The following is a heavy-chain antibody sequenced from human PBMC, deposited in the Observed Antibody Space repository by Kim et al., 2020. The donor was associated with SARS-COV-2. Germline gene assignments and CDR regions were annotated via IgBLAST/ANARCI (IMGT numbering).Heavy chain of an antibody. Sequence: YSSSVKGRFTISRDNSKNTLCLEISSLSSADTALYYCARVTTGTFDYWGQGTLVTVSS. CDR3: ARVTTGTFDY. D-gene: IGHD1-1*01. V-gene: IGHV3-30*03. J-gene: IGHJ4*02.